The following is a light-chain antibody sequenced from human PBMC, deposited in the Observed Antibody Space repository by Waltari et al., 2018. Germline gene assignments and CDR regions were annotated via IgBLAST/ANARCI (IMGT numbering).Light chain of an antibody. J-gene: IGKJ1*01. Sequence: EIVMTQSPATLSVSPGERVTLSCRASQSVSSNLAWYQQKPGQAPRLLIYGVSTRATGIPARFSGSGSGTEFTLTINSLQSEDFAVYYCHQYNNWWTFGQGTKVEIK. CDR3: HQYNNWWT. V-gene: IGKV3-15*01. CDR2: GVS. CDR1: QSVSSN.